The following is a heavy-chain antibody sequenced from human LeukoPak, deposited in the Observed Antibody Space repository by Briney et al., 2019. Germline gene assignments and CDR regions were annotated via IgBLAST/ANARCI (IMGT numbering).Heavy chain of an antibody. CDR1: GFTVSSRY. CDR2: IHGDGST. J-gene: IGHJ4*02. D-gene: IGHD2-21*02. CDR3: ARGESSDCTCIDY. V-gene: IGHV3-53*01. Sequence: GGSLRLSCAASGFTVSSRYMSWVRQAPGKGLEWVSVIHGDGSTYYADSVKGRFIISRDNSKNTPYLQMNSLRAEDTAVYYCARGESSDCTCIDYWGQGTQVSVSS.